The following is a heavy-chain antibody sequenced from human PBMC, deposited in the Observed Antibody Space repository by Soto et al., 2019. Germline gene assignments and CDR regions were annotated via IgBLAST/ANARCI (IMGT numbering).Heavy chain of an antibody. CDR2: IYYSGST. CDR3: ARVNYYDSSGYLTGVYYYYGMDV. Sequence: SETLSLTCTVSGGSISSYYWSWIRQPPGKGLEWIGYIYYSGSTNYNPSLKGRVTISVDTSKNQFSLKLSSVTAADTAVYYCARVNYYDSSGYLTGVYYYYGMDVWGQGTTVTVSS. D-gene: IGHD3-22*01. V-gene: IGHV4-59*01. J-gene: IGHJ6*02. CDR1: GGSISSYY.